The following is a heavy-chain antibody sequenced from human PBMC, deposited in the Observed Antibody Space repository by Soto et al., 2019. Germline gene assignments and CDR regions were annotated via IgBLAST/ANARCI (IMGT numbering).Heavy chain of an antibody. CDR2: IYYSGST. CDR3: AREPYSSSWYYYYYGMDV. V-gene: IGHV4-61*08. Sequence: LSLTCTVSGGSISSGGYYLSWIRQHPGKGLEWIGYIYYSGSTNYNPSLKSRVTISVDTSKNQFSLKLSSVTAADTAVYYCAREPYSSSWYYYYYGMDVWGQGTTVTVSS. D-gene: IGHD6-13*01. CDR1: GGSISSGGYY. J-gene: IGHJ6*02.